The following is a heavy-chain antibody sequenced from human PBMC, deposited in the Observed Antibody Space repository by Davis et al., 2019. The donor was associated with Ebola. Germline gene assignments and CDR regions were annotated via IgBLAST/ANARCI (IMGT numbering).Heavy chain of an antibody. Sequence: GGSLRLSCAASGFTFSGSAMHWVRQASGKGLEWVGRIRSKANSYATAYAASAKGRFTISRDDSKNTAYLQMNSLKTEDTAVYYCSIAAAGTNDYWGQGTLVTVSS. CDR1: GFTFSGSA. J-gene: IGHJ4*02. V-gene: IGHV3-73*01. D-gene: IGHD6-13*01. CDR3: SIAAAGTNDY. CDR2: IRSKANSYAT.